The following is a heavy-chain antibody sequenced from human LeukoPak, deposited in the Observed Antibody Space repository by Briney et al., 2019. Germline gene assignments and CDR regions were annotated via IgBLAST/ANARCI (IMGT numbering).Heavy chain of an antibody. Sequence: SETLSLTCTVSGGSISSYYWSWIRQPPGKGLEWIGYIYYSGSTNYNPSLKSRVTISVDTSKNQFSLKLSSVTAADTAVYYCASALWVWRFGYWGQGTLVTVSS. V-gene: IGHV4-59*01. CDR2: IYYSGST. CDR3: ASALWVWRFGY. J-gene: IGHJ4*02. D-gene: IGHD2-21*01. CDR1: GGSISSYY.